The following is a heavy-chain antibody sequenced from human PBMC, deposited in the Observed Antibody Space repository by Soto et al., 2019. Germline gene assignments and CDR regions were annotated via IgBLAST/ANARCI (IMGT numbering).Heavy chain of an antibody. J-gene: IGHJ5*02. V-gene: IGHV1-69*12. CDR1: GGTFSSYA. CDR3: ASLGVTGYLRGEYNWFDP. D-gene: IGHD3-16*01. CDR2: IIPIFGTA. Sequence: QVQLVQSGAEVKKPGSSVKVSCKASGGTFSSYAISWVRQAPGQGLEWMGGIIPIFGTANYAQKFQGRVTITADESTSTAYMELSSLRSEDTAVYYCASLGVTGYLRGEYNWFDPWGQGTLVTVSS.